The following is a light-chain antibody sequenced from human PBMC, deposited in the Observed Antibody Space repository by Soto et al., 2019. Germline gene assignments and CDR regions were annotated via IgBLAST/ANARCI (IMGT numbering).Light chain of an antibody. CDR1: QGIGNL. CDR3: QQFNSYPRT. CDR2: FAS. Sequence: DIQLTQSPSFLSASEGDRVTIACRASQGIGNLLAWYQQKPGTGPKLLICFASTLQSGVPSRFTGSGSGTEFTLTISSLQPEDVGTYYCQQFNSYPRTFGQGTKVEIK. J-gene: IGKJ1*01. V-gene: IGKV1-9*01.